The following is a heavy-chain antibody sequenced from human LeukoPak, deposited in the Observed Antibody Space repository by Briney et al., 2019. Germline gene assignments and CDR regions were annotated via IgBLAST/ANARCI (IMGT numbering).Heavy chain of an antibody. J-gene: IGHJ4*02. CDR1: GGSISSSSYY. CDR2: MYYSGST. V-gene: IGHV4-39*01. Sequence: SETLSLTCTVSGGSISSSSYYWGWIRQPPGKGLEWIVCMYYSGSTYYNPSLKSRLTMSVDTSKNQLSLKLSSVTAADTAVYYSARHSNYYESGGPLDYWGQGTLVTVSS. CDR3: ARHSNYYESGGPLDY. D-gene: IGHD3-22*01.